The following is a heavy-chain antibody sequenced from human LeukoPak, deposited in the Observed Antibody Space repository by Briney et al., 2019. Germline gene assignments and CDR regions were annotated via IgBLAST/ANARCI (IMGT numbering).Heavy chain of an antibody. J-gene: IGHJ4*02. Sequence: PGGSLRLSCAASGFTFSNFWMSWVRQAPGKGLEWVANIKQDGFEKYYVDSVKGRFTISRDNSKNTLYLQMNSLRAEDTAVYYCARGVPYYYDSTLPAGDYWGQGTLVTVSS. CDR2: IKQDGFEK. CDR1: GFTFSNFW. CDR3: ARGVPYYYDSTLPAGDY. V-gene: IGHV3-7*01. D-gene: IGHD3-22*01.